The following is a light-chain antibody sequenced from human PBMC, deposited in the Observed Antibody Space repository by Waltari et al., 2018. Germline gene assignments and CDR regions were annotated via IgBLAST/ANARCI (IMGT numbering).Light chain of an antibody. J-gene: IGLJ1*01. Sequence: QSVLTQPPSVSAAPGQMVSISCSGSSSNIGINSVSWYQKLPETAPKLPIYENFPRPHGIPHRFYGSKSGTSATLDITGLQTVDEGDYYCATWDSSLSAGVFGTGTKVTVL. CDR1: SSNIGINS. CDR3: ATWDSSLSAGV. CDR2: ENF. V-gene: IGLV1-51*01.